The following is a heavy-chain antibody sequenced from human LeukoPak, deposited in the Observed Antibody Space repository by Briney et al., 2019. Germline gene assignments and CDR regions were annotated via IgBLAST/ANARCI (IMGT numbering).Heavy chain of an antibody. J-gene: IGHJ4*02. Sequence: GGSLRLSCAASGFSFSSYWMHWVRQAPGKGLVWVSRIKTDGSSATYADSVKGRFTISRDNAKNTLYLQMSSLRAEDTAVYYCARDGMAYWGQGTLVTVSS. V-gene: IGHV3-74*01. CDR2: IKTDGSSA. CDR3: ARDGMAY. CDR1: GFSFSSYW. D-gene: IGHD5-24*01.